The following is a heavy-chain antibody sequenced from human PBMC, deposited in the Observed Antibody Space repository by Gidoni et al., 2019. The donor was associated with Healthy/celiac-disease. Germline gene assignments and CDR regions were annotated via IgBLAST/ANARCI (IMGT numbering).Heavy chain of an antibody. CDR2: ISYDGSNK. D-gene: IGHD3-16*01. CDR1: GFTFSSYA. Sequence: QVQLVESGGGVVQPGRSLRLSCPASGFTFSSYAMHWVRQAPGKGLEWVAVISYDGSNKYYADSVKGRFTISRDNSKNTLYLQMNSLRAEDTAVYYCARDLPRLGLDYWGQGTLVTVSS. J-gene: IGHJ4*02. V-gene: IGHV3-30-3*01. CDR3: ARDLPRLGLDY.